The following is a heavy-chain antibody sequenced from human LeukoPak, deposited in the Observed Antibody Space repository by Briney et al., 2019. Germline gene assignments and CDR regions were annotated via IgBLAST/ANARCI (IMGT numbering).Heavy chain of an antibody. V-gene: IGHV5-10-1*01. CDR1: GYTFTSYW. CDR2: IDPSDSHA. Sequence: GESLKISCKGSGYTFTSYWITWVRQMPGKGLEWMGRIDPSDSHASYSPSLQGHVTTSADKSINTAYLQWSSLKASDTAMYYCARHDCSGGSCPLAYWGQGTLVTVPS. J-gene: IGHJ4*02. D-gene: IGHD2-15*01. CDR3: ARHDCSGGSCPLAY.